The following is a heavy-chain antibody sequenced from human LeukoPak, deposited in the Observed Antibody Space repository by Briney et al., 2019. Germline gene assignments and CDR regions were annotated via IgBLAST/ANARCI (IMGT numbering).Heavy chain of an antibody. V-gene: IGHV3-48*03. Sequence: PGGSLRLSCAASGFTFNIYEMHWVRQAPGKGPEWVSYISSSGNTIYYADSVKGRFTISRDNAKNSLHLQMNSLRAEDTALYYCARGPGTGYYQNYYFDFWGQGTLVTVSS. CDR1: GFTFNIYE. J-gene: IGHJ4*02. D-gene: IGHD3-22*01. CDR2: ISSSGNTI. CDR3: ARGPGTGYYQNYYFDF.